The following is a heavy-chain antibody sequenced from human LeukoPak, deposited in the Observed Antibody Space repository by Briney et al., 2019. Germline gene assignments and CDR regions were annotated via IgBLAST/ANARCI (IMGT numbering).Heavy chain of an antibody. D-gene: IGHD2-15*01. V-gene: IGHV3-23*01. CDR1: GFTFSSDA. CDR2: ISGSGGST. Sequence: PGGSLRLSCAASGFTFSSDAMSWVRQAPGKGLEWVSAISGSGGSTYYADSVKGRFTISRDNSKNTLYLQMNSLRAEDTAVYYFAKDQGPYCSGGSCYYFQHWGQGTLVTVSS. CDR3: AKDQGPYCSGGSCYYFQH. J-gene: IGHJ1*01.